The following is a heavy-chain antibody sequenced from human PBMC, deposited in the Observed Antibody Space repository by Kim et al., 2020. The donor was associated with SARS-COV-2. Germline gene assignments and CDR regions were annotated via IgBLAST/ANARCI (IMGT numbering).Heavy chain of an antibody. V-gene: IGHV4-31*02. J-gene: IGHJ6*02. CDR3: ARDPLAVNYYGMDV. Sequence: TPSLKSRVTISVDTSKNQFSLKLSSVTAADTAVYYCARDPLAVNYYGMDVWGQGTTVTVSS.